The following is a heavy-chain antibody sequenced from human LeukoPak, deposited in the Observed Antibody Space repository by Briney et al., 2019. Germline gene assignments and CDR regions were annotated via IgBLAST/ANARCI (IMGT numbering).Heavy chain of an antibody. CDR2: ISYEGSNK. CDR3: AKERSQELVQGYYYYGMDV. Sequence: GRSLRLSCAASGFTFSCYGMPWVRQAPGKGLERVAAISYEGSNKYYADSVEGRFTVSSDNSKNTLYLQMNRLRAEDTAVYYCAKERSQELVQGYYYYGMDVWGQGTTVTVSS. J-gene: IGHJ6*02. CDR1: GFTFSCYG. D-gene: IGHD6-6*01. V-gene: IGHV3-30*18.